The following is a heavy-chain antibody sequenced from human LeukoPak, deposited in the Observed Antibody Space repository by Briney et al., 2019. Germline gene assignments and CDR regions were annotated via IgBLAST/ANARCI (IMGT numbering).Heavy chain of an antibody. CDR1: GFTFSSHG. CDR3: ARDPIRYYYGMDV. CDR2: IYYDGSNK. J-gene: IGHJ6*02. V-gene: IGHV3-33*01. Sequence: PGRSLRLSCAASGFTFSSHGMHWVRQAPGKGLEWVALIYYDGSNKYYADSVKGRFTISRDNSKNTLYLQMNSLRAEDTAVYYCARDPIRYYYGMDVWGQGTTVTVSS.